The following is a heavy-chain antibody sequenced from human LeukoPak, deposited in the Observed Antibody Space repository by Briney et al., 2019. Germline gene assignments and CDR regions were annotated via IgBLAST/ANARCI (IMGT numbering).Heavy chain of an antibody. CDR3: VRDRTKYCSSTSCPLDY. V-gene: IGHV1-2*02. J-gene: IGHJ4*02. CDR1: GYTFTSYG. D-gene: IGHD2-2*01. Sequence: VASVKVSCTASGYTFTSYGISWVRQAPGQGLEWMGWINPYSGGTNYAQKFQGRVTMTRDTSISTAYMELSRLRSDDTAVYYCVRDRTKYCSSTSCPLDYWGQGTLVTVSS. CDR2: INPYSGGT.